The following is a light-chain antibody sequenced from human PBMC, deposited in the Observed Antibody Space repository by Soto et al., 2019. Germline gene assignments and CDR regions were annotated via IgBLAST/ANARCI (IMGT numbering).Light chain of an antibody. V-gene: IGLV1-40*01. CDR1: SSNIGAGYD. CDR2: GNS. CDR3: QSYDSSLSGSRV. J-gene: IGLJ2*01. Sequence: QSVLTQPPSVSGAPGQRVTISCTGSSSNIGAGYDVHWYQQLPGTAPKLLFYGNSNRPSGVPDRFSGSKSGTSASLAITGLQAEDEADYYCQSYDSSLSGSRVFGGGTKVTVL.